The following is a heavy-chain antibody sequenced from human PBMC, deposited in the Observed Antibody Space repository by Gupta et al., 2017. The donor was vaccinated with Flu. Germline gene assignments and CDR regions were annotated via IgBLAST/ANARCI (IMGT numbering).Heavy chain of an antibody. V-gene: IGHV3-23*01. J-gene: IGHJ5*02. CDR3: AKPPPNCSSTSCLYET. D-gene: IGHD2-2*01. Sequence: EVQLLESGGGLVQPGGSLRLSCAVSAFTLSSYAMSWVRQAPGKGLEWVSAIGGSGGSTYYADSVKGQFTISRDDSKNTLCLQMNSLRAEDTAVYYCAKPPPNCSSTSCLYETWGQGTLVTVSS. CDR1: AFTLSSYA. CDR2: IGGSGGST.